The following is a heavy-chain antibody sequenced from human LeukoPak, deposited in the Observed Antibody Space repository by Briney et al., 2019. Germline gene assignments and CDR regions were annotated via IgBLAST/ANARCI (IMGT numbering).Heavy chain of an antibody. Sequence: SETLSLTCTVSGYSISSGYYWGWIRQPPGKGLEWIGSIYHSGRTFYNPSLKSRVTISVDTSKNQFSLKLSSVTAADTAVYYCARDGSGSYQVNWFDPWGQGTLVTVSS. CDR1: GYSISSGYY. CDR2: IYHSGRT. V-gene: IGHV4-38-2*02. D-gene: IGHD1-26*01. J-gene: IGHJ5*02. CDR3: ARDGSGSYQVNWFDP.